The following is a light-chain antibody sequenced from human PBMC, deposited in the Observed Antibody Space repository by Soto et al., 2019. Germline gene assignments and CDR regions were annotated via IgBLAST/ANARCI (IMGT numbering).Light chain of an antibody. J-gene: IGKJ1*01. V-gene: IGKV1-5*03. Sequence: DIQMTQSPSTLSGSVGDRVTITCRASQTISSWLAWYQQKPGKAPKLLIYKASTLKSVVPSRFIGSGSGTEFTLTISSLQPDDFATYYFQHYNSYSEAFGQGTKVELK. CDR2: KAS. CDR1: QTISSW. CDR3: QHYNSYSEA.